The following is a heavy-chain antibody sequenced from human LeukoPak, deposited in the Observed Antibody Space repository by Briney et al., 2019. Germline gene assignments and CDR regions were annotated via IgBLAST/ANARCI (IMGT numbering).Heavy chain of an antibody. CDR1: GFTFSSYW. CDR3: ARDSGTTGYDAFDI. CDR2: INQDGSDK. Sequence: GGSLRLSCAASGFTFSSYWMTWVRQAPGKGLEWVANINQDGSDKNYVDSVKGRFTLSRDNAKNSMSLQMRSLRGEDTAVYYCARDSGTTGYDAFDIWGKGTMVTVSS. J-gene: IGHJ3*02. D-gene: IGHD1-26*01. V-gene: IGHV3-7*05.